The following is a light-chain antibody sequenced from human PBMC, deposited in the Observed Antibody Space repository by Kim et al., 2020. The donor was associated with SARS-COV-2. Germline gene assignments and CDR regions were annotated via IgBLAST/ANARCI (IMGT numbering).Light chain of an antibody. V-gene: IGKV1-5*03. J-gene: IGKJ1*01. CDR3: QQYEALWT. Sequence: SASVGDRVTITCRATRNINGCLAWYQQKPGRAPKLLIYEASTLQTGVPSRFSGSASGTEFTLTISSLQPDDFATYYCQQYEALWTFGQGTKVDIK. CDR1: RNINGC. CDR2: EAS.